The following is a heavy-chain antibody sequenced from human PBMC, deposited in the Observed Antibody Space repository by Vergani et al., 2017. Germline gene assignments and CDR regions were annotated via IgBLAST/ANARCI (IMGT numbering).Heavy chain of an antibody. CDR2: IHNRGKT. Sequence: VQLQESGPGLVKPSQTLSLPCTVSGGSIGSGFYWAWFRQSPGEGVQWLTSIHNRGKTYHNPPLKGRVFVSLATSKNRVSLNLTSVTATDTAVYYWVRSQGDYWYFDLWGPGSLVTVSS. D-gene: IGHD1-26*01. J-gene: IGHJ2*01. CDR1: GGSIGSGFY. CDR3: VRSQGDYWYFDL. V-gene: IGHV4-38-2*02.